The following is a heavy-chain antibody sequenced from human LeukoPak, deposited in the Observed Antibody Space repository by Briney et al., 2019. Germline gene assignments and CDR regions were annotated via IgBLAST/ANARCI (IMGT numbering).Heavy chain of an antibody. CDR2: ISTYNGNT. V-gene: IGHV1-18*01. J-gene: IGHJ4*02. Sequence: ASVKVSCKASGYTFTSYGITWVRQAPGQGLEWMGWISTYNGNTNYPQKLQGRVTMTTDTSTSTAYMELRSLRSDDTAVYLCARDVSTVGATSSFGYWGQGTLVTVSS. CDR3: ARDVSTVGATSSFGY. CDR1: GYTFTSYG. D-gene: IGHD1-26*01.